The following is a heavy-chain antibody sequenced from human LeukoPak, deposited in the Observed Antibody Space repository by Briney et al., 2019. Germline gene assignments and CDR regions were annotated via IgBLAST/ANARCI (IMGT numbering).Heavy chain of an antibody. J-gene: IGHJ4*02. D-gene: IGHD2-15*01. CDR2: INSDGSST. CDR3: ARGTGGWPAPLDY. V-gene: IGHV3-74*01. CDR1: GFTFSSYW. Sequence: PGGSLRLSCAASGFTFSSYWMHWVRQAPGKGLVWVSRINSDGSSTSYADSVKGRFTISRDNAKNTLYLQMNSLRAEGTAVYYCARGTGGWPAPLDYWGQGTLVTVSS.